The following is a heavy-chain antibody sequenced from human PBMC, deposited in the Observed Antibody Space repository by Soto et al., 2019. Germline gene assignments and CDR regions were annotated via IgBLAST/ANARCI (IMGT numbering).Heavy chain of an antibody. D-gene: IGHD3-3*01. Sequence: QVQLQRWGAGLLKPSETLSLTCAVYGGSFSGYYWSWIRQPPGKGLEWIGEINHSGSTNYNPSLKSRVTISVDTSKNQFSLKLSSVTAADTAVYYCARGNTYYDFWSGYYTHTGSYYYYGMDVWGQGTTVTVSS. J-gene: IGHJ6*02. CDR3: ARGNTYYDFWSGYYTHTGSYYYYGMDV. V-gene: IGHV4-34*01. CDR2: INHSGST. CDR1: GGSFSGYY.